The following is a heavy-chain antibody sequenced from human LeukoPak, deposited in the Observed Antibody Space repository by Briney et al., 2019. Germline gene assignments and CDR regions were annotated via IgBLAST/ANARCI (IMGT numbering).Heavy chain of an antibody. V-gene: IGHV1-2*02. Sequence: ASVKVSCKASGYTFTGYYMHWVRQAPGQGLEWMGWINPNSGGTNYAQKFQGRVTMTRDTSISTAYMELSRLRSDDTAVYYCAREALLDIVVVPAAMPLDYWGQGTLVTVSS. CDR3: AREALLDIVVVPAAMPLDY. CDR1: GYTFTGYY. J-gene: IGHJ4*02. D-gene: IGHD2-2*03. CDR2: INPNSGGT.